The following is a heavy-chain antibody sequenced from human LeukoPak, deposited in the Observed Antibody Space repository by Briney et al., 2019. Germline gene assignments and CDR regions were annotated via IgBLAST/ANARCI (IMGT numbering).Heavy chain of an antibody. CDR3: AKDINWCVDY. V-gene: IGHV3-30*18. CDR1: GFTFSSYG. D-gene: IGHD1-1*01. J-gene: IGHJ4*02. Sequence: GGSLRLSCAASGFTFSSYGMHWVRQAPGKGLEWVAVISYDGSNKYYADSVKGRFTISRDNSKNTLYLQMNSLRAEDTAVYYCAKDINWCVDYWGQGTLVTVSS. CDR2: ISYDGSNK.